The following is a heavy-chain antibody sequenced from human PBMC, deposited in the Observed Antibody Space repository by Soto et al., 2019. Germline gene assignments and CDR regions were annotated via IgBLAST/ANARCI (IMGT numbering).Heavy chain of an antibody. CDR1: GYSISSGYY. D-gene: IGHD1-1*01. V-gene: IGHV4-38-2*01. CDR2: IYHSGST. Sequence: XGTLALTCAVSGYSISSGYYWCCIRQPPGKGLEWIGSIYHSGSTYYNPSLKSRVTISVDTSKNQFSLKLSSVTAADTAVYYCARGTPTNFDYWGQGTLVTVSS. CDR3: ARGTPTNFDY. J-gene: IGHJ4*02.